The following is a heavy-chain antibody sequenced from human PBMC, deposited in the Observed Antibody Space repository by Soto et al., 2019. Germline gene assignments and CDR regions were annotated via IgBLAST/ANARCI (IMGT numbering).Heavy chain of an antibody. J-gene: IGHJ4*02. D-gene: IGHD4-17*01. V-gene: IGHV1-18*01. Sequence: QLQLVQSGPEAKKPGASVKVSCKASGYTFATSTISWLRQAPGQGPEWTGWIKAYSGNTNYAQKLQGRFTMTTDTSTSTAYMELRSLTTDDTAIYYCAIADYGDDDYWGQGTLVTVSS. CDR3: AIADYGDDDY. CDR2: IKAYSGNT. CDR1: GYTFATST.